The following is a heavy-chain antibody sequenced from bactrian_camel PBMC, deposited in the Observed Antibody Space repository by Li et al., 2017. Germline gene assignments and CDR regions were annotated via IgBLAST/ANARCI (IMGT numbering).Heavy chain of an antibody. CDR2: IDNDDNT. D-gene: IGHD5*01. CDR3: ARETQWVGYHEFAEY. Sequence: HVQLVESGGGSVQAGGSLRLSCAVSGFNYRNYCMAWLRQAPGKEREGIAVIDNDDNTQYDPSVKGRFTISRDNAKNTVSLQMNSLKPDDTGVYYCARETQWVGYHEFAEYWGQGTQVTVS. V-gene: IGHV3S9*01. CDR1: GFNYRNYC. J-gene: IGHJ4*01.